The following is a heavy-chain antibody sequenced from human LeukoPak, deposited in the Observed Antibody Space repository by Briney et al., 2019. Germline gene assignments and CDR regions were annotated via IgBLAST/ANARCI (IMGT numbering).Heavy chain of an antibody. V-gene: IGHV3-30*18. CDR3: AKAGPGDCSITSCYSPSGMDV. Sequence: GGSLRLSCAASGFTFSSYGMHWVRQAPGKGLEWVAVISFDGGNKYYADSVKGRFTISRDNSRNTLYLQMNSLRAEDTAVYYCAKAGPGDCSITSCYSPSGMDVWGQGTTVTASS. CDR2: ISFDGGNK. D-gene: IGHD2-2*01. CDR1: GFTFSSYG. J-gene: IGHJ6*02.